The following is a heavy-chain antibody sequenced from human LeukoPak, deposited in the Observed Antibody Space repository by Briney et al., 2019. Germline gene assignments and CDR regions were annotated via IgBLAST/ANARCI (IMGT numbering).Heavy chain of an antibody. D-gene: IGHD6-13*01. V-gene: IGHV3-30*18. CDR2: ISYDGSNK. CDR1: GFTFSSYG. Sequence: PGRSLRLSCAASGFTFSSYGMHWVRQAPGKGLEWVAVISYDGSNKYYADSVKGRFTISRDNSKNTLYLQMNSLRAEDTAVYYCANTIAAAAFDPWGQGTLVTVSS. CDR3: ANTIAAAAFDP. J-gene: IGHJ5*02.